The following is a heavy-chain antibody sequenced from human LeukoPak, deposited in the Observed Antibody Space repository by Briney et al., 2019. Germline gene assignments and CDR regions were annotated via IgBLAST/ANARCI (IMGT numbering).Heavy chain of an antibody. CDR3: TRAVNYGDYAYYFDY. Sequence: GGSLRLSCTASGFTFGDYAMSWVRQAPGKGLERVGFIRSKAYGGTTEYAASVKGRFTISRDDSKSIAYLQMNSLKTEDTAVYYCTRAVNYGDYAYYFDYWGQGTLVTVSS. CDR2: IRSKAYGGTT. J-gene: IGHJ4*02. CDR1: GFTFGDYA. V-gene: IGHV3-49*04. D-gene: IGHD4-17*01.